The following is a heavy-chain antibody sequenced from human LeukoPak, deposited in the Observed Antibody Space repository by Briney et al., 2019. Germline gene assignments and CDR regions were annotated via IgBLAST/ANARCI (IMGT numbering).Heavy chain of an antibody. CDR3: ARGIGDYDILTGYNPDAFDI. Sequence: SETLSLTCTVSGDSINNNNYYWGWLRQPPGKGLEWIGNIYYNGRTYYSPSLKSRGTISVDTSNNQFSLKLSSVTAADTAVYYCARGIGDYDILTGYNPDAFDIWGQGTMVTVSS. CDR1: GDSINNNNYY. J-gene: IGHJ3*02. CDR2: IYYNGRT. V-gene: IGHV4-39*07. D-gene: IGHD3-9*01.